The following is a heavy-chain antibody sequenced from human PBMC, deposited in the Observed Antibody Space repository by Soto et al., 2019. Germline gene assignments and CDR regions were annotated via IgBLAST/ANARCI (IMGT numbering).Heavy chain of an antibody. CDR3: EWEGL. CDR1: GFTFSTYD. CDR2: ISFDGSNK. J-gene: IGHJ4*02. V-gene: IGHV3-30*03. Sequence: QVQLVASGGGVVQPGRSLRLSCAATGFTFSTYDIHWVRQAPGKGPEWVSVISFDGSNKYYVDSVKGRFTISRDNSKNTLYLQMSRLRTEDTAVYYCEWEGLWGQGTLVTVSS.